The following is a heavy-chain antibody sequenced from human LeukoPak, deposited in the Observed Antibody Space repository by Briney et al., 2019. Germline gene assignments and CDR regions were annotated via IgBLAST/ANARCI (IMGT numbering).Heavy chain of an antibody. J-gene: IGHJ3*02. Sequence: SETLSLTCTVSGGSIGSSSYYWGWIRQPPGKGLEWIGSIYYSGSTYYNPSLKSRVTISVDTSKNQFSLKLSSVTAADAAVYYCARPAENDALDIWGQGTMVTVSS. V-gene: IGHV4-39*01. CDR3: ARPAENDALDI. CDR2: IYYSGST. CDR1: GGSIGSSSYY.